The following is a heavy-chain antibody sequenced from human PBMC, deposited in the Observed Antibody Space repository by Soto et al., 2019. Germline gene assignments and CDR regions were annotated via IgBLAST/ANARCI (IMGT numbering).Heavy chain of an antibody. CDR3: ARDTCSNSHCYYYYYGMDV. Sequence: PGGSLRLSCAASGFTFSSYSMNWVRQAPGKGLEWVSYISSSSSTIYYADSVKGRFTISRDNAKNSLYLQMNSLRDEDTAVYYCARDTCSNSHCYYYYYGMDVWGQGTTVTVSS. CDR1: GFTFSSYS. CDR2: ISSSSSTI. D-gene: IGHD4-4*01. J-gene: IGHJ6*02. V-gene: IGHV3-48*02.